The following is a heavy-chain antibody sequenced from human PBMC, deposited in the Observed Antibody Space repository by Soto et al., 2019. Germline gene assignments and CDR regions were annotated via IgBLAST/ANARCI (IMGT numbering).Heavy chain of an antibody. Sequence: GASLKISGKGSVGSFITYFMGWVRQMHGKGLECMGIIYPGXSDTRDSPSFQGQVTISADKSISTAYPKWSSLNASDTAMYYCARHDESTTVTPYGMDVWAQGTTVTVSS. CDR2: IYPGXSDT. V-gene: IGHV5-51*01. D-gene: IGHD4-4*01. CDR3: ARHDESTTVTPYGMDV. J-gene: IGHJ6*02. CDR1: VGSFITYF.